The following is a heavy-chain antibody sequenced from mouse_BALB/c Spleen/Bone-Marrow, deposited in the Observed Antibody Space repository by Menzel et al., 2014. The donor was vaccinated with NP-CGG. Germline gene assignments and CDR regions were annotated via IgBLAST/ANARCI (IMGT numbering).Heavy chain of an antibody. J-gene: IGHJ3*01. D-gene: IGHD2-3*01. CDR1: GYTFTFYW. Sequence: VKLQESGAELVKPGASVKLSCKASGYTFTFYWIHWVKQRPGQGLEWIGEINPSNGRTNYNEKFKNKATLTVDKSSSTAYMQLSSLTSEDSAVYFCARYDGPAWFAYWGQGTLVTVSA. V-gene: IGHV1S81*02. CDR3: ARYDGPAWFAY. CDR2: INPSNGRT.